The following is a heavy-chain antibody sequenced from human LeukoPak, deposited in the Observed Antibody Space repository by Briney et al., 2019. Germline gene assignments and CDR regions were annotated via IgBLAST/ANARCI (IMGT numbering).Heavy chain of an antibody. CDR2: ISGSGSNM. J-gene: IGHJ4*02. V-gene: IGHV3-48*03. CDR1: RFTFSRYG. CDR3: AKETRGSYSDY. Sequence: PGGSLRLSCAASRFTFSRYGMNWVREAPGKGLEWVSYISGSGSNMYYADSVKGRFTISRDNAKNTLYVQMNSLRDEDTAVYYCAKETRGSYSDYWGQGTPVTVSS. D-gene: IGHD1-26*01.